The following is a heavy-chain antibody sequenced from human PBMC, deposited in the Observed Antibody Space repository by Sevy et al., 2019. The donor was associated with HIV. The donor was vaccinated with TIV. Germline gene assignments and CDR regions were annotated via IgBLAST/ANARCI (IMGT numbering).Heavy chain of an antibody. Sequence: SQSLSLTCAIYGDSVSSNSAAWNWIRQSPSRGLEWLGRTYYRSKWYNDYAVSVKSRITINPDTSKNQFSLQLNSVTPEDTAVYYCAKEGGGCSGGSCYSSNDAFDIWGQGTVVTVSS. J-gene: IGHJ3*02. V-gene: IGHV6-1*01. CDR3: AKEGGGCSGGSCYSSNDAFDI. CDR2: TYYRSKWYN. CDR1: GDSVSSNSAA. D-gene: IGHD2-15*01.